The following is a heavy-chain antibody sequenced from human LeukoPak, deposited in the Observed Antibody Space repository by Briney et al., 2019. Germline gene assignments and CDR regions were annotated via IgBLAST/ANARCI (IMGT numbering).Heavy chain of an antibody. CDR1: GFTFSSYG. CDR3: ARDRTDSRGRFGYYYYGMDV. Sequence: PGGSLRLSCAASGFTFSSYGMHWVRQAPGKGLEWVAVIWYDGSNKYYADSVKGRFTISRDNSKNTLYLQMNSLRAEDTAVYYCARDRTDSRGRFGYYYYGMDVWGQGTTVTVSS. V-gene: IGHV3-33*01. CDR2: IWYDGSNK. J-gene: IGHJ6*02. D-gene: IGHD3-10*01.